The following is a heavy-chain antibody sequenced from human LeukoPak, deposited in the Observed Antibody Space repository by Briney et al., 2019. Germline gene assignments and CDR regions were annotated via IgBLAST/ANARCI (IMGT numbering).Heavy chain of an antibody. Sequence: SSETLSLTCTVSGGSISSYYWSWIRQPPGEGLEWIGYIYYSGSTNYNPSLKSRVTISVDTSKNQFSLKLSSVTAADTAVYYCASHQLATIDAFDIWGQGTMVTVSS. J-gene: IGHJ3*02. CDR3: ASHQLATIDAFDI. CDR1: GGSISSYY. D-gene: IGHD5-24*01. CDR2: IYYSGST. V-gene: IGHV4-59*01.